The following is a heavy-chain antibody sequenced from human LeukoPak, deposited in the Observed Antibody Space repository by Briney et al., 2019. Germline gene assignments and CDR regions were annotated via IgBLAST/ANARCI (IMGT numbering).Heavy chain of an antibody. CDR3: AKPLIECSGGSCYGGY. Sequence: ASVKVSCKASGYTFTGYYMHWVRQAPGQGLEWMGWINPNSGGTNYAQKFQGRVTMTRDTSISTAYMELSRLRSDDTAVYYCAKPLIECSGGSCYGGYWGQGTLVTVSS. D-gene: IGHD2-15*01. CDR2: INPNSGGT. V-gene: IGHV1-2*02. CDR1: GYTFTGYY. J-gene: IGHJ4*02.